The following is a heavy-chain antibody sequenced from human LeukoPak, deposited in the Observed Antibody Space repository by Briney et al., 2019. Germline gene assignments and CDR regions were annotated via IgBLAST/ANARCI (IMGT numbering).Heavy chain of an antibody. Sequence: GGSLRLSCAASGFTFSSYSMNWVRQAPGRGLEWVSSISSSSSYIYYADSVKGRFTISRDNAKNSLYLQMNSLRAEDTAVYYCARDSYCSGGSCYSRGLDYWGQGSRVTVSS. CDR2: ISSSSSYI. CDR1: GFTFSSYS. V-gene: IGHV3-21*01. CDR3: ARDSYCSGGSCYSRGLDY. D-gene: IGHD2-15*01. J-gene: IGHJ4*02.